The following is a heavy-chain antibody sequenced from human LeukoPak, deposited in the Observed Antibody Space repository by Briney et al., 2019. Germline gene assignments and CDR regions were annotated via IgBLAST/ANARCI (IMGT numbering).Heavy chain of an antibody. CDR3: ARQVSDYYYYYIDV. J-gene: IGHJ6*03. D-gene: IGHD5/OR15-5a*01. Sequence: SETLSLTCTVSGGSISSSGYYWDWVRQPPGKGLEWIGSIYYSETTYYNPSLRSRATISVDTSKSQFPLNLRSVTAADTAVYYCARQVSDYYYYYIDVWGRGTAVTVSS. CDR2: IYYSETT. CDR1: GGSISSSGYY. V-gene: IGHV4-39*01.